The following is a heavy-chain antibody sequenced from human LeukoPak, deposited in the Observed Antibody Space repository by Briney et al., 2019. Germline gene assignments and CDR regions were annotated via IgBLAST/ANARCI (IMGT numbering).Heavy chain of an antibody. CDR1: GYTFTDYH. CDR3: ARDGPHYGMDV. Sequence: ASVTDSFLASGYTFTDYHMHWVRQAPGQGLAWMGWINPKSGGTNYEQKFQGRVTMTRETSISTAYMELSRLRSDDTAVYYCARDGPHYGMDVGGQGTTVTVSS. CDR2: INPKSGGT. V-gene: IGHV1-2*02. J-gene: IGHJ6*01.